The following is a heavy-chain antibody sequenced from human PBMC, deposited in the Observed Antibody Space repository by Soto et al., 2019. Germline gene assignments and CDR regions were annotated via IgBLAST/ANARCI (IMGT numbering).Heavy chain of an antibody. CDR3: ARDEVH. Sequence: QVQLVQSGAEVKKPGSSVKVSCKASGGTFSTYTISWVRQAPGQGLEWMGRIIPILGIAIYAQKFQGRVTITAYKSTSTAYMELSSLRSEDTAVYYCARDEVHWGQGTLVTVSS. CDR1: GGTFSTYT. V-gene: IGHV1-69*08. CDR2: IIPILGIA. J-gene: IGHJ4*02.